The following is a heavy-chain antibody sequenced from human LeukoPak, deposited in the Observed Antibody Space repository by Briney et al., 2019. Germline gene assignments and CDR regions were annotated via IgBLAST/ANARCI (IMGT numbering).Heavy chain of an antibody. J-gene: IGHJ4*02. D-gene: IGHD1-26*01. V-gene: IGHV1-24*01. Sequence: ASVKVSCKVSGYTLTELPIHGVRQAPGKGLEWMGGFDPDDGETVYAQMFQGRVTMTEDTSSDTAPFELSSLRSEDTAVYYCTTGTSGSYYVGIVRPIDYWGQGTLVTVSS. CDR3: TTGTSGSYYVGIVRPIDY. CDR1: GYTLTELP. CDR2: FDPDDGET.